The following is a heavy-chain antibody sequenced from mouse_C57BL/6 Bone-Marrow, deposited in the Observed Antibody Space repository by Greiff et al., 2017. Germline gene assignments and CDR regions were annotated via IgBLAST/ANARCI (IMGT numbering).Heavy chain of an antibody. CDR1: GFTFSSYG. V-gene: IGHV5-6*01. CDR2: ISSGGSYT. J-gene: IGHJ1*03. CDR3: ARQGTVWYFDV. Sequence: EVQVVESGGDLVKPGWSLKLSCAASGFTFSSYGMSWVRQTPDKRLEWVATISSGGSYTYYPDSVKGRFTISRDNAKNTLYMQLSSLKSADTAMDYCARQGTVWYFDVWGTGTTVTVSS. D-gene: IGHD1-1*01.